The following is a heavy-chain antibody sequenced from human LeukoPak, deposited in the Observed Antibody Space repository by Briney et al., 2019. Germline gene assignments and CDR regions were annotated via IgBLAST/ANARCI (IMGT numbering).Heavy chain of an antibody. D-gene: IGHD1-26*01. J-gene: IGHJ4*02. CDR3: AGASSKWELSF. CDR1: GGTFSRYA. CDR2: YIPMFGTA. Sequence: APVKVSCKASGGTFSRYAISWVRQAPGQGLEWMGGYIPMFGTANYAQNFQNRVTITAEESTSTFSMEVSSLRPEDTAVYFCAGASSKWELSFWGQGTLVTVSS. V-gene: IGHV1-69*13.